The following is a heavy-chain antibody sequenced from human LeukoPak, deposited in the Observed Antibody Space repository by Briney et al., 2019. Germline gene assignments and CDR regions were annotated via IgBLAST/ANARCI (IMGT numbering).Heavy chain of an antibody. CDR3: ARDLGADGYNLRNWFDP. V-gene: IGHV4-31*03. D-gene: IGHD5-24*01. Sequence: SQTLSLTCTVSGGSISSGAYYWSWIRQHPGKGLEWIGYISYSGSTYYNPSLKSRVTISVDMSKNQFSLKLSSVTAADTAVYYCARDLGADGYNLRNWFDPWGPGILVTVSS. CDR2: ISYSGST. CDR1: GGSISSGAYY. J-gene: IGHJ5*02.